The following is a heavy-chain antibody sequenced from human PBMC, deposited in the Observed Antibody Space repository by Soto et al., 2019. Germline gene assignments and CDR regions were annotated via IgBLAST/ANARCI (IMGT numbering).Heavy chain of an antibody. CDR3: ARDRGNYYDSSGYYYYYYGMDV. CDR1: GFTFSSYS. D-gene: IGHD3-22*01. J-gene: IGHJ6*02. Sequence: GGSLRLSCAASGFTFSSYSMNWVRQAPGKGLEWVSSISSSSRYIYYADSVKGRFTISRDNAKNSLYLQMNSLRAEDTAVYYCARDRGNYYDSSGYYYYYYGMDVWGPGTTVTVSS. V-gene: IGHV3-21*01. CDR2: ISSSSRYI.